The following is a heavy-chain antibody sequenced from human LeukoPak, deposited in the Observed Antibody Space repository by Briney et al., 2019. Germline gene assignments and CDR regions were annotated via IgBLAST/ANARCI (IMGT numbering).Heavy chain of an antibody. CDR3: AKSGDSSGYQTAYFDY. CDR1: GFTFDDYA. D-gene: IGHD3-22*01. Sequence: GRSLRLSCAASGFTFDDYAMHRVRQAPGKGLEWVSGINWNSGSIGYADSVKGRFTISRDNAKNSLYLQMNSLRTEDTALYYCAKSGDSSGYQTAYFDYWGQGTLVTVSS. J-gene: IGHJ4*02. V-gene: IGHV3-9*01. CDR2: INWNSGSI.